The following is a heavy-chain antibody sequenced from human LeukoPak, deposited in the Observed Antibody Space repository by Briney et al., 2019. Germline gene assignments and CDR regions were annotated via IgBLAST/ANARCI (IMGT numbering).Heavy chain of an antibody. CDR3: ARSMTGAYFDY. CDR2: IDRDGSDI. J-gene: IGHJ4*02. V-gene: IGHV3-74*01. CDR1: GFTFSTFW. D-gene: IGHD1-20*01. Sequence: PGGSLRLSCAASGFTFSTFWMHWVRQAPGKGLVWVARIDRDGSDINYADSVKGRFIISRDNAKNRLYLQMSSLRAEDTAVYFCARSMTGAYFDYWGQGTLVPVSS.